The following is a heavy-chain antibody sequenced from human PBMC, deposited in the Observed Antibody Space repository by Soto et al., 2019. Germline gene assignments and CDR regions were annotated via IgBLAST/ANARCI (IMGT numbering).Heavy chain of an antibody. Sequence: GGSLRLSCAASGFTFSDYYMSWIRQAPGKGLEWVSYISSSGSTIYYADSVKGRVTISRDNAKNSLYLQMNSLRAEDTAVYYCARDGYPSLHLGELSLPRDAFDIWGQGTMVTVSS. D-gene: IGHD3-16*02. CDR3: ARDGYPSLHLGELSLPRDAFDI. V-gene: IGHV3-11*01. CDR2: ISSSGSTI. J-gene: IGHJ3*02. CDR1: GFTFSDYY.